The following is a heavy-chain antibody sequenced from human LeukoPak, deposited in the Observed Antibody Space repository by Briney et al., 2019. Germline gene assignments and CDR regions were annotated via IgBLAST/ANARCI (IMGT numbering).Heavy chain of an antibody. J-gene: IGHJ4*02. D-gene: IGHD3-22*01. CDR1: GFTFSSYG. Sequence: PGGSLTLSCAACGFTFSSYGMSWLRQAPWRGLEWVSGISSSGGITHYEDSVRGRFTMSRDNSKNTLYLQMNSLRAEDTAIYYCASFDYSDSRVDSWGQGTLVTVSS. CDR2: ISSSGGIT. CDR3: ASFDYSDSRVDS. V-gene: IGHV3-23*01.